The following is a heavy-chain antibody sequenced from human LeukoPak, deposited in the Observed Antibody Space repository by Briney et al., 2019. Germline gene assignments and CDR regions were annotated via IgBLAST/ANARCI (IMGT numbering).Heavy chain of an antibody. J-gene: IGHJ3*02. Sequence: ASVKVSCKASGYTFTGYYIHWVRQAPGQGLEWMGWINPNSGGTNYAQKFQGRVTMTRDTSISTAYMELSRLRSDDTAVYYCARVHNTGYSSQPWDAFDIWGQGTMVTVSS. V-gene: IGHV1-2*02. CDR1: GYTFTGYY. CDR3: ARVHNTGYSSQPWDAFDI. CDR2: INPNSGGT. D-gene: IGHD6-13*01.